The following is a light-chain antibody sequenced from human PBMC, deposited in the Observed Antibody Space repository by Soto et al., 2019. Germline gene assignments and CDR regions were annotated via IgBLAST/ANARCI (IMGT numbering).Light chain of an antibody. CDR3: QSYDSSNSWV. CDR1: SGSIASNY. Sequence: NFMLTQPHSVSASPGKTVTISCTRSSGSIASNYVQWYQQRPGSSPTTVIYEDNQRPSGVTDRFSGSIDSSSNSASLTISGLKTEDEDDYYCQSYDSSNSWVFGGGTKLTVL. V-gene: IGLV6-57*01. J-gene: IGLJ3*02. CDR2: EDN.